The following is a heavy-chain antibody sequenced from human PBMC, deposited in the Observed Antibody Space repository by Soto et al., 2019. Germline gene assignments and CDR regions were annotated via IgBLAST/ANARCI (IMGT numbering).Heavy chain of an antibody. CDR1: GLPFSSYA. Sequence: GGSLRLSCAASGLPFSSYAMSWVRQAPDKGLEWVSSISSSGGSTYYADSVKGRFTISRDNFKNTLYLQMNSLRAEDTALYYCAFSYYFDYWGQGTLVTVSS. J-gene: IGHJ4*02. V-gene: IGHV3-23*01. CDR2: ISSSGGST. CDR3: AFSYYFDY.